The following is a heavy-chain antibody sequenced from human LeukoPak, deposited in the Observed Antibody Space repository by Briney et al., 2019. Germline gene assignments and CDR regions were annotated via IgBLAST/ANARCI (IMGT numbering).Heavy chain of an antibody. CDR1: GYTFTSYA. CDR2: INTNTGNP. CDR3: ARPSRYLYYYGMDV. D-gene: IGHD2-21*01. V-gene: IGHV7-4-1*02. Sequence: ASVTVSCKASGYTFTSYAMNWVRQAPGQGLEWMGWINTNTGNPTYAQGFTGRFVFSLDTSVSTAYLQISSLKAEDTAVYYCARPSRYLYYYGMDVWGQGTTVTVSS. J-gene: IGHJ6*02.